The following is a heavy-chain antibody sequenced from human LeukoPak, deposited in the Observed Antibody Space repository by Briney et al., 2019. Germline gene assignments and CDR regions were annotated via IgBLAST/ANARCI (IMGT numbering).Heavy chain of an antibody. CDR3: ARGDY. CDR1: GFTFGAYW. CDR2: IKRDESEK. V-gene: IGHV3-7*01. J-gene: IGHJ4*02. Sequence: PGGSLRLSCAASGFTFGAYWMSWVRQAPGKGLEWVANIKRDESEKYYADSVRGRFTISRDNARYSLYLQMNSLRAEDAAVYYCARGDYWGQGTLVTVSS.